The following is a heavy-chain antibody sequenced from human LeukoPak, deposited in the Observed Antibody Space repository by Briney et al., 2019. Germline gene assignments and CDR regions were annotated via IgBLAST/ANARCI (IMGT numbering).Heavy chain of an antibody. CDR3: ARHGYSSSWYVHFDY. CDR2: INHSGST. CDR1: GGSFSGYY. D-gene: IGHD6-13*01. J-gene: IGHJ4*02. Sequence: LETLSLTCAVYGGSFSGYYWSWIRQPPGKGLEWIGEINHSGSTNYNPSLKSRVTISVDTSKNQFSLKLSSVTAADTAVYYCARHGYSSSWYVHFDYWVQGTLATVTS. V-gene: IGHV4-34*01.